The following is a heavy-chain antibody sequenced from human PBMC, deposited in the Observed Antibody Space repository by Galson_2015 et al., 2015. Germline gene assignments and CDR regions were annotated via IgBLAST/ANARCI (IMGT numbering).Heavy chain of an antibody. V-gene: IGHV4-38-2*02. CDR2: IYHSGST. D-gene: IGHD3-3*01. J-gene: IGHJ6*02. Sequence: SETLSLTCTVSGYSISSGYYWGWIRQPPGKGLEWIGSIYHSGSTYYNPSLKSRVTISVDTSKNQFSLKLSSVTAADTAVYYCARDQGGIFGVPHLLSVWGQGTTVTVSS. CDR1: GYSISSGYY. CDR3: ARDQGGIFGVPHLLSV.